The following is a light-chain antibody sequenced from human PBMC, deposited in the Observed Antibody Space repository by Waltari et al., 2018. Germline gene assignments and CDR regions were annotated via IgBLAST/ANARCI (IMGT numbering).Light chain of an antibody. CDR1: SLRTSY. CDR3: SSRNGRADQVV. J-gene: IGLJ3*02. Sequence: SSELTQDPGVSVALGQPFPITCQGESLRTSYATWYQLKPGQAPVLVIYGKDKRPSGIPDRFSGYSSGTTSSLTITGAQAEDEADYYCSSRNGRADQVVFAGGTKVTVL. V-gene: IGLV3-19*01. CDR2: GKD.